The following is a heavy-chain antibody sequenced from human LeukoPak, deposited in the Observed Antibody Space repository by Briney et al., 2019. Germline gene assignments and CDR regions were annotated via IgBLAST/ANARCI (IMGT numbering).Heavy chain of an antibody. J-gene: IGHJ4*02. V-gene: IGHV3-30*02. D-gene: IGHD6-19*01. CDR1: GFTFSSYG. CDR2: IRYDGSNK. CDR3: AKDRVAGTDFDY. Sequence: GGSLRLSCPASGFTFSSYGMHWARQPPGRGRGWVAFIRYDGSNKYYADSVKGRFTISRDNSKNTLYLQMNSLRAEDTAVYYCAKDRVAGTDFDYWGQGTLVTVSS.